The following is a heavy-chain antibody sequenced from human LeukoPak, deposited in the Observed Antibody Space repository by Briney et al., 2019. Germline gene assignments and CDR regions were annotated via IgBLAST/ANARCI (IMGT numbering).Heavy chain of an antibody. V-gene: IGHV1-2*02. CDR3: ARGGYGSSWGVDY. D-gene: IGHD6-19*01. CDR2: IDPNSGGT. J-gene: IGHJ4*02. CDR1: GYTFTVYY. Sequence: ASVKVSCKASGYTFTVYYIYWVRQAPGQGLEWLGWIDPNSGGTNNAQKFQGRVTMTRDKSTSTAYMEPTRLRYDDTAVYYCARGGYGSSWGVDYWGQGTPVTASS.